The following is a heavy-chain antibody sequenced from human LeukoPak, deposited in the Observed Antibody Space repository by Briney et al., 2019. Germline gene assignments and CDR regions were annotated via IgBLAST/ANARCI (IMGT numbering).Heavy chain of an antibody. CDR3: ARDHPDSSSWYDAFDI. V-gene: IGHV3-30*02. Sequence: GGSLRLSCAASGFVFGDYGMHWVRQAPGKGLELVAFVRNDGSNGYYADPMKGRFTISRDNTKNTLYLQMNSLRAEDTAVYSCARDHPDSSSWYDAFDIWGQGTMVTVSS. D-gene: IGHD6-13*01. J-gene: IGHJ3*02. CDR2: VRNDGSNG. CDR1: GFVFGDYG.